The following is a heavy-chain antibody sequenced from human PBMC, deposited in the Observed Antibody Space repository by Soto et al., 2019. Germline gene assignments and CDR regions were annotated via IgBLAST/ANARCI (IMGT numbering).Heavy chain of an antibody. CDR3: AGTSILNGRRGVDV. V-gene: IGHV4-39*01. CDR1: VGSISSSSYY. CDR2: IYYSGST. Sequence: PSEALALTCTVSVGSISSSSYYRGWIRQPPGKGLEWIGSIYYSGSTYYNPSLKSRVTISVDTSKNQFSLKLSSVTAADTAVYYCAGTSILNGRRGVDVWGQGTTVTVSS. J-gene: IGHJ6*01. D-gene: IGHD3-9*01.